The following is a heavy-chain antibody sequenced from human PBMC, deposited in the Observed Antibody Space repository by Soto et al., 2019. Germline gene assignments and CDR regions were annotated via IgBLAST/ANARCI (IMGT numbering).Heavy chain of an antibody. CDR1: GGTFSSYA. CDR3: AREPGPGYSYERY. J-gene: IGHJ4*02. Sequence: QVQLVQSGAEVKKPGSSVKVSCKASGGTFSSYAISWVRQAPGHGIEWMGGVIPIFGTANYAKKYQGRVTITADKSTSTAYMELSSLRSEDTAVYYCAREPGPGYSYERYSGQGTLATVSS. V-gene: IGHV1-69*06. D-gene: IGHD5-18*01. CDR2: VIPIFGTA.